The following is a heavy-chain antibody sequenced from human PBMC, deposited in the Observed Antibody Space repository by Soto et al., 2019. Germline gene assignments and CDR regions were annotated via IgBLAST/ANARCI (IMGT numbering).Heavy chain of an antibody. CDR3: ARTSYDILTGYYYWFDP. V-gene: IGHV4-59*08. CDR2: IYYSGST. J-gene: IGHJ5*02. CDR1: GGSISSYY. D-gene: IGHD3-9*01. Sequence: QVQLLESGPGLVKPSETLSLTCTVSGGSISSYYWSWIRQPPGKGLEWIGYIYYSGSTNYNPSLKSRVTISVDTSKNQFSLKLSSVTAADTAVYYCARTSYDILTGYYYWFDPWGQGTLVTVSS.